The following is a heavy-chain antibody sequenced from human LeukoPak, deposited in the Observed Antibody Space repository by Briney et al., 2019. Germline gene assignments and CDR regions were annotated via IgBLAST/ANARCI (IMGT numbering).Heavy chain of an antibody. CDR1: GFTFSSYG. V-gene: IGHV3-33*01. D-gene: IGHD3-22*01. J-gene: IGHJ2*01. CDR2: IWYDGSNK. CDR3: ARHYYDSSGYYLPRYFDL. Sequence: SGGSLRLSCAASGFTFSSYGMHWVRQAPGKGLEWVAVIWYDGSNKYYADSVKGRFTISRDNSKNTLYLQMDSLRADDAAVYYCARHYYDSSGYYLPRYFDLWGRGTLVTVSS.